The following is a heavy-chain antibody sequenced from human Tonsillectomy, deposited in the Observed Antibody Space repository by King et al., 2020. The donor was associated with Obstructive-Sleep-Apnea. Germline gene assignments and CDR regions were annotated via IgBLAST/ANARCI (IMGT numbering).Heavy chain of an antibody. D-gene: IGHD6-13*01. CDR1: GGSISSSSYY. J-gene: IGHJ5*02. CDR2: IYYSGTT. Sequence: VQLQESGPGLVKPSETLSLTCTVSGGSISSSSYYWGWIRQPPGKGLEWIGSIYYSGTTYYNPSLKSRVTISVDTSKNQFSLKLSPVTAADTAVYYCGRVSSSWPPKFAPWGQGTLVTVSS. CDR3: GRVSSSWPPKFAP. V-gene: IGHV4-39*07.